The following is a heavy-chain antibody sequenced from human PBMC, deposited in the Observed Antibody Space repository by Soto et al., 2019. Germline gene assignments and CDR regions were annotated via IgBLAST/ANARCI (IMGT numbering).Heavy chain of an antibody. D-gene: IGHD2-2*01. CDR3: ARLWVPWGVLVPAAPNWFDP. CDR2: IYPGDSDT. CDR1: GYKVSTRHNFTSYC. Sequence: PGESLKISCMGSGYKVSTRHNFTSYCICGVRQMPGKGLEWMGIIYPGDSDTRYSPSFQGQVTISADKSISTAYLQWSSLKASDTAMYYCARLWVPWGVLVPAAPNWFDPWGQGTLVTVSS. V-gene: IGHV5-51*01. J-gene: IGHJ5*02.